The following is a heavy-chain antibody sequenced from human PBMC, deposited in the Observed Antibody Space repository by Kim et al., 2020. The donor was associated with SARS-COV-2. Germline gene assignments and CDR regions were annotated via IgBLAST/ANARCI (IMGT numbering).Heavy chain of an antibody. V-gene: IGHV1-69*13. CDR3: ARSAWSSGGSPYYYYGMDV. CDR1: GGTFSSYA. J-gene: IGHJ6*02. D-gene: IGHD2-15*01. CDR2: IIPIFGTA. Sequence: SVKVSCKASGGTFSSYAISWVRQAPGQGLEWMGGIIPIFGTANYAQKFQGRVTITADESTSTAYMELSSLRSEDTAVYYCARSAWSSGGSPYYYYGMDVWGQGTTVTVSS.